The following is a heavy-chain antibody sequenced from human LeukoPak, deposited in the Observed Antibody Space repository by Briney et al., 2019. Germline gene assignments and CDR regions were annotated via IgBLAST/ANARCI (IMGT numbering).Heavy chain of an antibody. Sequence: ASVKVSCKASGYTFTGYYMHWVRQAPGQGLEWMGWMNPNSGNTGYAQKFQGRVTMTRNTSISTAYMELSSLRSEDTAVYYCARGRRSGYGDWGQGTLVTVSS. J-gene: IGHJ4*02. V-gene: IGHV1-8*02. CDR2: MNPNSGNT. D-gene: IGHD5-12*01. CDR3: ARGRRSGYGD. CDR1: GYTFTGYY.